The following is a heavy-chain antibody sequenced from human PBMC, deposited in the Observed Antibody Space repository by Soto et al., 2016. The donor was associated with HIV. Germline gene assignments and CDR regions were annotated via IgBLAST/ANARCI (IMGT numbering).Heavy chain of an antibody. Sequence: EVQLVESGGRCGTAVGGSLRLSCAASGFTFDDYGMSWVRQAPGKGLEWVSGINWNGGSTGYADSVKGRFTISRDNAKNSLYLQMNSLRAEDTALYYCARDLNSGWFGTFDYWGQGTLVTVSS. V-gene: IGHV3-20*04. CDR3: ARDLNSGWFGTFDY. J-gene: IGHJ4*02. CDR2: INWNGGST. D-gene: IGHD6-19*01. CDR1: GFTFDDYG.